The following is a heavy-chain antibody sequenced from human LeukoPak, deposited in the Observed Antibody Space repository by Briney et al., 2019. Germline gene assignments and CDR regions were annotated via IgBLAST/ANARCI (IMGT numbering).Heavy chain of an antibody. V-gene: IGHV4-39*01. Sequence: SETLSLTCAVSGGSVSSDSYYWVWVRQPPGKGLEWTGSINYSGTTYYSSSLKSRITLSMDASKNQFSLRLTSVTAADTAVYYCARLGTYSGNLFDNWGQGTLVTVPS. CDR3: ARLGTYSGNLFDN. J-gene: IGHJ4*02. CDR1: GGSVSSDSYY. D-gene: IGHD1-26*01. CDR2: INYSGTT.